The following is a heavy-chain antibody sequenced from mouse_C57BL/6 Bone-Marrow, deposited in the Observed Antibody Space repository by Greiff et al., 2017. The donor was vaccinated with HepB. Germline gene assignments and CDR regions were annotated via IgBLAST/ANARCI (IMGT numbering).Heavy chain of an antibody. V-gene: IGHV1-74*01. Sequence: QVQLQQPGAELVKPGASVKVSCKASGYTFTSYWMHWVKQRPGQGLEWIGRIDPSDSDTNYNQKFKGKATLTVDKSSSTAYMQLSSLTSEDSAVYYCAITTVVAYWYFDVWGTGTTVTVSS. CDR2: IDPSDSDT. CDR1: GYTFTSYW. D-gene: IGHD1-1*01. CDR3: AITTVVAYWYFDV. J-gene: IGHJ1*03.